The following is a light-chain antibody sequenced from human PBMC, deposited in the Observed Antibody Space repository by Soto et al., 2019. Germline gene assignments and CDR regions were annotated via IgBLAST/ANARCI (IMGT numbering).Light chain of an antibody. J-gene: IGLJ2*01. CDR3: CSYSGSDSLL. V-gene: IGLV2-11*01. CDR2: DVS. CDR1: SSDVGSYNY. Sequence: QSAVTQPRSVSGSPGESVTISCSGTSSDVGSYNYVSWYQQYPGKAPKVMIYDVSERPSEVPVRFSGSKSGNTASLTISGLHAEDEAEYFCCSYSGSDSLLFGGGTKLTVL.